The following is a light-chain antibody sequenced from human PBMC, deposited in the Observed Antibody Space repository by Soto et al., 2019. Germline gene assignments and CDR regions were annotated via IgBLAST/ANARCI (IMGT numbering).Light chain of an antibody. V-gene: IGLV2-8*01. CDR3: SSYAGTYV. CDR1: SSDVGSYNY. CDR2: EVS. Sequence: QSVLTQPPSASGSPGQSVTISCTGTSSDVGSYNYVSWYQQRSGKAPKLIIYEVSKRPSGVPDRFSGSKSGNTASLTVSGLQAEDEADYYCSSYAGTYVFGTGTKVTVL. J-gene: IGLJ1*01.